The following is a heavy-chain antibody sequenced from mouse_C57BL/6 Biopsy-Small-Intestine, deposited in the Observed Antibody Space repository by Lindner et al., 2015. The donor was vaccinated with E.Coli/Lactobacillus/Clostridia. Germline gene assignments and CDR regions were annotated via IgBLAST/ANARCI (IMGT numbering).Heavy chain of an antibody. CDR1: GYTFSIYG. V-gene: IGHV1-81*01. D-gene: IGHD3-3*01. J-gene: IGHJ2*03. CDR2: ISADSGNT. Sequence: SVKVSCKASGYTFSIYGVSWVRQAPGQGLEWMGWISADSGNTDYAQKFQGRVTMTTDTSTSTAYMELRNLRSDDTAFYYCARAGATATRFFDYWGQGTRVTVSS. CDR3: ARAGATATRFFDY.